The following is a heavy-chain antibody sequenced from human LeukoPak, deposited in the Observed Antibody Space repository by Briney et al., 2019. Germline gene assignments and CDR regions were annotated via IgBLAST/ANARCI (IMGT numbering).Heavy chain of an antibody. J-gene: IGHJ6*02. CDR1: GFTFSSYA. CDR2: ISYDGSNK. CDR3: ARDRSFSTPPSIGMDV. V-gene: IGHV3-30-3*01. D-gene: IGHD3-3*02. Sequence: PGGSLRLSCAASGFTFSSYAMHWVRQAPGKGLEWVAVISYDGSNKYHADSVKGRFTISRDNSKNTLYLQMNSLRAEDTAVYYCARDRSFSTPPSIGMDVWGQGTTVTVSS.